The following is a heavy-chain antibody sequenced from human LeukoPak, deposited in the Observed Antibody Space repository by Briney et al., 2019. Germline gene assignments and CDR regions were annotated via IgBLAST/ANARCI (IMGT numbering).Heavy chain of an antibody. Sequence: SEALSLTCAGYGGSFSGYYWSGLRQPPGKGLEWMGESNHSGSTNYNPSLKSRVTISVDTSKNQFSLQLSSVTAADTAVYYCARGGLRFLEWLSGYGMDVWGQGTTVTVSS. CDR2: SNHSGST. J-gene: IGHJ6*02. CDR3: ARGGLRFLEWLSGYGMDV. D-gene: IGHD3-3*01. CDR1: GGSFSGYY. V-gene: IGHV4-34*01.